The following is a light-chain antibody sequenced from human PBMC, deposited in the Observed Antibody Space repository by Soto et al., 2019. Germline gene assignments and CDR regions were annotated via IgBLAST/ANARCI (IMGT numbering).Light chain of an antibody. CDR1: QSVTTR. CDR3: QQYGGSPIT. Sequence: VLSMSPDPLSLYPRGRATLSCRASQSVTTRLAWYQQKPGQPPRLLISGASVRASGVPVRISGSGSGTDFTLTISRLEPEDFALYYCQQYGGSPITFGLGTRLEI. V-gene: IGKV3-20*01. CDR2: GAS. J-gene: IGKJ5*01.